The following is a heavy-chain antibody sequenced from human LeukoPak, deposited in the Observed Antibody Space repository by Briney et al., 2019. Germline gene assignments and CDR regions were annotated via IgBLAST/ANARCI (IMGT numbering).Heavy chain of an antibody. CDR3: AREFPRVSSMDV. CDR1: GGSISSGGYY. CDR2: IYYSGST. D-gene: IGHD5-18*01. J-gene: IGHJ6*04. V-gene: IGHV4-31*03. Sequence: SETLSLTCTVSGGSISSGGYYWSWIRQHPGKGLEWIGYIYYSGSTYYNPSLKSRVTISVDTSKNQFSLKLSSVTAADTAVYYCAREFPRVSSMDVWGKGTTVTVSS.